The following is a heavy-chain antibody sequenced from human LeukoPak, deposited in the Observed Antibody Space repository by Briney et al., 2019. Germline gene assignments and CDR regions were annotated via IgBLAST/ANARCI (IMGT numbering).Heavy chain of an antibody. CDR2: IYSGGNT. J-gene: IGHJ4*02. CDR1: GFTVSSNY. D-gene: IGHD4-17*01. Sequence: GGSLRLSCAPSGFTVSSNYMSCVRESPGEGLECVSVIYSGGNTYYADSVEGRFTISRDNAKNSLYLQTNSLRAEDTAVSYCGRESEYGDFFFDYWGQGTLVTVSS. CDR3: GRESEYGDFFFDY. V-gene: IGHV3-53*01.